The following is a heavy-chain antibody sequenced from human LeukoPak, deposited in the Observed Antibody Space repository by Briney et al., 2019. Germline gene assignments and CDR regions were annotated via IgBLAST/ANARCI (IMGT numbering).Heavy chain of an antibody. CDR3: ARGGRTYYYGSGSSYHNRKQNWFDP. CDR2: INHSGST. J-gene: IGHJ5*02. V-gene: IGHV4-34*01. D-gene: IGHD3-10*01. CDR1: GVGIRGYY. Sequence: PDSVSLSCAGYGVGIRGYYGSWIRQPPGKGLEWIGEINHSGSTNYNPSLKSRVTISVDTSKNQFALKLSSVTAADTAVYYCARGGRTYYYGSGSSYHNRKQNWFDPWGQGTLVTVSS.